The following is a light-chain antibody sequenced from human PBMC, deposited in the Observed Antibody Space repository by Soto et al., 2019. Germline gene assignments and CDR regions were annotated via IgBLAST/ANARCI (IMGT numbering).Light chain of an antibody. V-gene: IGLV2-14*01. J-gene: IGLJ1*01. CDR1: SSDIGGSKY. Sequence: QSALTQPASLSGSPGQSITISCAGTSSDIGGSKYVSWYQQHPGKAPKLIIYEVTYRPSGVSARFSGSKSGNTASLPVSGLQAEDEADYYCSSKRSSDTLYVFGTGTKLTVL. CDR3: SSKRSSDTLYV. CDR2: EVT.